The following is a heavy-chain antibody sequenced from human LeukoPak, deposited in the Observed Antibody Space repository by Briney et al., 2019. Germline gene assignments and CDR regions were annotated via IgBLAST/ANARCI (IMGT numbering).Heavy chain of an antibody. Sequence: SETLSLTCAVSGGSISSGGYSWSWIRQPPGMGLEWIGYIYHSGSTYYNPSLKSRVTISVDRSKNQFSLKLSSVTAADTAVYYCARTAGIAAADYWYFDLWGRGTLVTVSS. CDR2: IYHSGST. J-gene: IGHJ2*01. CDR3: ARTAGIAAADYWYFDL. V-gene: IGHV4-30-2*01. D-gene: IGHD6-13*01. CDR1: GGSISSGGYS.